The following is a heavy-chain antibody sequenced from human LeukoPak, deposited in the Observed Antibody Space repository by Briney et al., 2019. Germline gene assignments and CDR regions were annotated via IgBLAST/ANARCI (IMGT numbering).Heavy chain of an antibody. Sequence: GGSLRLSCAASGFTFSSYEMNWVRQAPGKGLVWVSYISGSGRTIDYADSVKGRFTISRDNTKNSVYLQMNSLRAEDTAIYFCVRDAVMSPEVLLTAWDYFDCWGQGTLVTVSS. CDR2: ISGSGRTI. CDR1: GFTFSSYE. J-gene: IGHJ4*02. CDR3: VRDAVMSPEVLLTAWDYFDC. V-gene: IGHV3-48*03. D-gene: IGHD2-21*01.